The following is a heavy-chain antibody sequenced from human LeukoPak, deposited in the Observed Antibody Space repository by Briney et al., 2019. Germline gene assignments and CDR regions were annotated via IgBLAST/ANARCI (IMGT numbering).Heavy chain of an antibody. J-gene: IGHJ3*02. V-gene: IGHV3-23*01. CDR3: RKDPNGDYVGAFDM. Sequence: PGGSLRLSCTASGLTFSNYATTWVRQAPGKGLEWVSSITGSGRGTYYADSVKGRFSVSRDNSQNTVFLHMNSLRADDTALYYCRKDPNGDYVGAFDMWVPGTMVTVSS. D-gene: IGHD4-17*01. CDR1: GLTFSNYA. CDR2: ITGSGRGT.